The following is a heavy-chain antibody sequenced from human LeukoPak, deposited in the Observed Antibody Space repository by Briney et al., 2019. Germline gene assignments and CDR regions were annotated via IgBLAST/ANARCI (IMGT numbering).Heavy chain of an antibody. CDR2: INSDGSTT. V-gene: IGHV3-74*01. CDR3: ARDENLWSN. Sequence: GGSLRLSCAASGFTFSSYWVHWVRQAPGKGLVWVSRINSDGSTTTDADSVKGRFTMPRDNAKNTLYLQMNSLRAEDTAVYYCARDENLWSNWGQGTLVTVSS. J-gene: IGHJ4*02. D-gene: IGHD3-10*01. CDR1: GFTFSSYW.